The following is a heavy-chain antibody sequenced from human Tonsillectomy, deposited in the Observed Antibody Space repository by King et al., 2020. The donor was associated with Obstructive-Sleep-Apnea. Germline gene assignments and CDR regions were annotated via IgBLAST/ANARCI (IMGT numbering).Heavy chain of an antibody. J-gene: IGHJ6*02. CDR1: GFTFSNYA. CDR3: ATTARGDYDYYGLDV. Sequence: VQLVESGGGLVQPGGSLRLYCRGSGFTFSNYAMSGDPQAPGKGLWWVSGSSVKGGGPYYADSGKGRFAMSRDNFKKRLYFQMNSLRADETAAYYCATTARGDYDYYGLDVWGQGTTVIVSS. D-gene: IGHD4/OR15-4a*01. V-gene: IGHV3-23*04. CDR2: SSVKGGGP.